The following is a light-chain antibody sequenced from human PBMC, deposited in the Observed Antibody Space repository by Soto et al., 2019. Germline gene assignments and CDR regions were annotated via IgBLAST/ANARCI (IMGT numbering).Light chain of an antibody. CDR3: CSFAGSYYV. J-gene: IGLJ1*01. Sequence: QSALTQPRSVSGSPGQSVTISCTGTSSDVGGYNYVSWYQQHPGKAPKLMIYDVNKRPSGVPDRFSGSKSGNTASLTISGLQAEDEADIYCCSFAGSYYVFGTGTKLTVL. V-gene: IGLV2-11*01. CDR2: DVN. CDR1: SSDVGGYNY.